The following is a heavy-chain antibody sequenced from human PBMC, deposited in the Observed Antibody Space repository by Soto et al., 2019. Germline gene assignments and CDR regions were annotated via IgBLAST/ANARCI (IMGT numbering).Heavy chain of an antibody. D-gene: IGHD2-15*01. J-gene: IGHJ6*02. CDR3: ARAGYCSDGSCPHYYGMDV. CDR2: IYYSGST. CDR1: GGSISSYY. Sequence: SETLSLTCTVSGGSISSYYWSWIRQPPGKGLEWIGYIYYSGSTNYNPSLKSRVTISVDTSKNQFSLKLSSVTAADTAVYYCARAGYCSDGSCPHYYGMDVWGQGTTVTVSS. V-gene: IGHV4-59*01.